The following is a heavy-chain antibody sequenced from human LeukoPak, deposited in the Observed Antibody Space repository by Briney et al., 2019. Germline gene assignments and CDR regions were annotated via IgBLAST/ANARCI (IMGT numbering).Heavy chain of an antibody. D-gene: IGHD2-21*02. CDR1: GFTFSSYS. CDR3: AKDSSSRYCGGDCYSYFQH. Sequence: GGSLRLSCAASGFTFSSYSMNWVRQAPGKGLEWVSSISSSSSYIYYADSVKGRFTISRDNAKNSLYLQMNSLRAEDTALYYCAKDSSSRYCGGDCYSYFQHWGQGTLVTVSS. CDR2: ISSSSSYI. J-gene: IGHJ1*01. V-gene: IGHV3-21*04.